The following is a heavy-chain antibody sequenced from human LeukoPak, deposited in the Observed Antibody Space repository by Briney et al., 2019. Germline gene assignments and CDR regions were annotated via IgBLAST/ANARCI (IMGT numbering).Heavy chain of an antibody. CDR3: AKDHYYGSGTLKVPYYYGMDV. J-gene: IGHJ6*02. V-gene: IGHV3-23*01. CDR1: GFTFSTYA. D-gene: IGHD3-10*01. CDR2: ISGDGGST. Sequence: PGGSLRLSCAASGFTFSTYAMSWVRQAPGQGLEWVSSISGDGGSTYYAESVKGRFTISRDNSKNTLYLQMNSLRAEDTAVYYCAKDHYYGSGTLKVPYYYGMDVWSQGTTVTVSS.